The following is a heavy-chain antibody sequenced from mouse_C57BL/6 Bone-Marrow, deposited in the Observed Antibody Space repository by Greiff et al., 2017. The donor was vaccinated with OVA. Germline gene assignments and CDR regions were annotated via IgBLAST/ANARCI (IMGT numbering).Heavy chain of an antibody. CDR1: GYTFTDYY. V-gene: IGHV1-26*01. CDR3: ARAEYYGSSYWYFDV. Sequence: EVQLQQSGPELVKPGASVKISCKASGYTFTDYYMNWVKQSHGKSLEWIGDINPNNGGTSSNQKFKGKATLTVNKSSSTAYMERRSLTSEDSAVYDCARAEYYGSSYWYFDVWGTGTTVTVSS. CDR2: INPNNGGT. D-gene: IGHD1-1*01. J-gene: IGHJ1*03.